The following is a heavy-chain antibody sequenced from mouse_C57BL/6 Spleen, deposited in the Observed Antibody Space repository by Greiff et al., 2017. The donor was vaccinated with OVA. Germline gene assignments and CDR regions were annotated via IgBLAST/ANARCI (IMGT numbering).Heavy chain of an antibody. J-gene: IGHJ2*01. Sequence: QVQLQQSGPELVKPGASVKISCKASGYAFSSSWMNWVKQRPGKGLEWIGRLYPGDGDTNYNGKFKGKATLTADKSSSTAYMQLSSLTSEDSAVYVCAAHSNYPYYIDYWGQGTTLTVSS. D-gene: IGHD2-5*01. CDR1: GYAFSSSW. CDR2: LYPGDGDT. CDR3: AAHSNYPYYIDY. V-gene: IGHV1-82*01.